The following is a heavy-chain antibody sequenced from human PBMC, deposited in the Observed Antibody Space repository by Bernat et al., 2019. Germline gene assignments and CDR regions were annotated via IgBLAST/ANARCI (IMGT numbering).Heavy chain of an antibody. CDR2: INAGNGNT. Sequence: QVQLVQSGAEVKKPGASVKVSCKASGYTFTSYAMHWVRQAPGQRLEWMGWINAGNGNTKYSQKFQGRVTITRDTSASTAYMELSSLRSEDTAEYYCARGGRRQQLALYEDWFDPWGQGTLVTVSS. V-gene: IGHV1-3*01. CDR3: ARGGRRQQLALYEDWFDP. CDR1: GYTFTSYA. D-gene: IGHD6-13*01. J-gene: IGHJ5*02.